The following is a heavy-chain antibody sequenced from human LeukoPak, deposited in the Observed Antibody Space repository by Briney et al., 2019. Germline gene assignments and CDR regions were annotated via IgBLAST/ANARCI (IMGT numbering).Heavy chain of an antibody. Sequence: SETLSLTCTVSGYSISSGYYWGWIRQPPGKGLEWIGSIYHSGSTYYNPSLKSRVTISVDTSKNQFSLKLSSVTAADTAVYYCARVGDYEGDYFDYWGQGTLVTVSS. J-gene: IGHJ4*02. CDR3: ARVGDYEGDYFDY. V-gene: IGHV4-38-2*02. D-gene: IGHD4-17*01. CDR1: GYSISSGYY. CDR2: IYHSGST.